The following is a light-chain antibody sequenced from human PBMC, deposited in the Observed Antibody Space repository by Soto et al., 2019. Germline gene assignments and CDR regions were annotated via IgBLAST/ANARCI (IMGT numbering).Light chain of an antibody. CDR3: QHYNSFST. Sequence: DIQMTQSPSTLSASVGDRVTITCRASQSVNNWLAWYRQKPGRAPKLLIYDASSLQIGVPSRFSGSGAGTEFPLPISSLRPDDFATYYCQHYNSFSTFGQGTKVEIK. J-gene: IGKJ1*01. CDR2: DAS. V-gene: IGKV1-5*01. CDR1: QSVNNW.